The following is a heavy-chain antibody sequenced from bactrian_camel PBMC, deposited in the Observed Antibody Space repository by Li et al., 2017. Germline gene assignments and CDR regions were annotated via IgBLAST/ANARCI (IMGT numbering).Heavy chain of an antibody. CDR2: IDKDGRV. Sequence: DVQLVESGGGLVQPGGSLRLSCVVSGFTFSNYAWSWVRQAPGKKEEGVAGIDKDGRVSVADSVKGRFTISQDNSKNTLFLQMNVLRPEDTAMYYCAARKVARGSHFPLGRAPALRRDEYNFWGQGTQVTVS. CDR1: GFTFSNYA. CDR3: AARKVARGSHFPLGRAPALRRDEYNF. D-gene: IGHD2*01. J-gene: IGHJ4*01. V-gene: IGHV3S42*01.